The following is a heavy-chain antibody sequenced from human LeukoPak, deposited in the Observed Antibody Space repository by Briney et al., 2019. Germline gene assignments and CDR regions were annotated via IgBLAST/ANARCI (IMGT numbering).Heavy chain of an antibody. D-gene: IGHD4-17*01. CDR2: IYYSGST. Sequence: SETLSLTCAVSGGSISSGGYSWSWIRQPPGKGLEWIGYIYYSGSTYYNPSLKSRVTISVDRSKNQFSLKLSSVTAADTAVYYCASYGDFRFDYWGQGTLVTVSS. J-gene: IGHJ4*02. CDR3: ASYGDFRFDY. CDR1: GGSISSGGYS. V-gene: IGHV4-30-2*01.